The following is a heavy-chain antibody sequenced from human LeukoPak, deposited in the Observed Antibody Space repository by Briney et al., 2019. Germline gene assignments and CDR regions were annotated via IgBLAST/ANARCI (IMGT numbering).Heavy chain of an antibody. CDR1: GFTFSSYA. CDR3: AKSSEASSAGEGDY. D-gene: IGHD3-10*01. CDR2: ISGSGGST. J-gene: IGHJ4*02. V-gene: IGHV3-23*01. Sequence: PGGSLRLSCAASGFTFSSYAMSWVRQAPGKGLEWVSAISGSGGSTYYADSVKGRFTISRDNSKNTLYLQMTSLRAEDTAVYYCAKSSEASSAGEGDYWGQGALVTVSS.